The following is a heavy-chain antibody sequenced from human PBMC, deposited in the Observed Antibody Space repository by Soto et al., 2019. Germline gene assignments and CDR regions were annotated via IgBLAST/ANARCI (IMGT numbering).Heavy chain of an antibody. V-gene: IGHV4-39*07. CDR2: IYSSGST. J-gene: IGHJ4*02. D-gene: IGHD1-26*01. CDR1: GGSISSSSYY. Sequence: SETLSLTCTVSGGSISSSSYYWGWIRQPPGKGLEWLGCIYSSGSTKYNPSLRSRVTLSIDTPRSQFSLRLNSVTAADTAVYYCARARYYGAKNDFWGQGTRVTVSS. CDR3: ARARYYGAKNDF.